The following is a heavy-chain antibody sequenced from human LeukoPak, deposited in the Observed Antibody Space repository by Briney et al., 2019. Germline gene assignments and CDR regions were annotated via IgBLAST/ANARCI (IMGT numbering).Heavy chain of an antibody. Sequence: SQTLSLTCAISGDSVSSNSAAWNWIRQSPSRGLEWLGRTYYRSKWKNDYAISVKSRIIINPDTSKNQFSLQLNSVTPEDTAVYYCARDPEMTTTNYFDFWDQGTLVTVSS. CDR2: TYYRSKWKN. D-gene: IGHD5-24*01. V-gene: IGHV6-1*01. CDR3: ARDPEMTTTNYFDF. CDR1: GDSVSSNSAA. J-gene: IGHJ4*02.